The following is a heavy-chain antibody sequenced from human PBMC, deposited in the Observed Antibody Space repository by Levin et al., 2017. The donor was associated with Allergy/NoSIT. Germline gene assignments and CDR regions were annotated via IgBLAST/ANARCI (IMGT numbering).Heavy chain of an antibody. CDR2: ISDSGDST. Sequence: SGGSLRLSCAASGFSFSRYPMSWVRQAPGKGLEWVSGISDSGDSTYYADSVKGRFAISRDNSKNTLYLQMNSLRAEDTAVYYCAKGAEGSNWGQGTLVTVSS. V-gene: IGHV3-23*01. D-gene: IGHD3-10*01. J-gene: IGHJ4*02. CDR1: GFSFSRYP. CDR3: AKGAEGSN.